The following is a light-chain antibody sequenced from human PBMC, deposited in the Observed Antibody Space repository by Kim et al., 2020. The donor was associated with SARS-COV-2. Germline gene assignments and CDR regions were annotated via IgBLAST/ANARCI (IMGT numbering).Light chain of an antibody. CDR1: QNISNW. Sequence: DIQMTQSPSTLSTSVGDRVTLTCRASQNISNWLAWYQQKPGKAPKLLIYKSSSLEGGVPSRFSGSGSGTEFTLTISSLQPDDCAAYYCQQYNSFSPRTFGQGTKVDIK. V-gene: IGKV1-5*03. CDR3: QQYNSFSPRT. J-gene: IGKJ1*01. CDR2: KSS.